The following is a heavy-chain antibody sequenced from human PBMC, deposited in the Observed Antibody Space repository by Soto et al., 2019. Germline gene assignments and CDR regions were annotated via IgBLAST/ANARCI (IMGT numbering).Heavy chain of an antibody. J-gene: IGHJ4*02. CDR2: IIPIFGTA. CDR1: GGTFSSYA. V-gene: IGHV1-69*13. Sequence: SVKVSCKASGGTFSSYASSWVRQAPGQGLEWMGGIIPIFGTANYAQKFQGRVTITADESTSTAYMELRSLRSDDTAVYYCAGTKIAAAGIGTFDYWGQGTLVTVSS. D-gene: IGHD6-13*01. CDR3: AGTKIAAAGIGTFDY.